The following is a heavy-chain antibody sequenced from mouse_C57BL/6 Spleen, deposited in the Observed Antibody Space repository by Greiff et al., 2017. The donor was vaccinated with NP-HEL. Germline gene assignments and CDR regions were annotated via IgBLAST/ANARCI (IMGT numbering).Heavy chain of an antibody. CDR3: ARYYGGFDY. CDR2: ISYDGSN. Sequence: EVHLVESGPGLVKPSQSLSLTCSVTGYSITSGYYWNWIRQFPGNKLEWMGYISYDGSNNYNPSLKNRISITRDTSKNQFFLKLNSVTTEDTATYYCARYYGGFDYWGQGTTLTVSS. D-gene: IGHD1-1*01. V-gene: IGHV3-6*01. J-gene: IGHJ2*01. CDR1: GYSITSGYY.